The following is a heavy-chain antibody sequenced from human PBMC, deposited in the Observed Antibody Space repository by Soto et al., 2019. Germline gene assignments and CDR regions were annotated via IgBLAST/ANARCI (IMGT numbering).Heavy chain of an antibody. CDR1: GFTFDHYA. CDR3: AKGGANYYGSGGWDY. J-gene: IGHJ4*02. Sequence: GGSLRLSCAASGFTFDHYAMHWVRQAPGKGLEWVSGISGNSGSIGYADSVKGRFTISRDNAKNSLYLQMNSLRAEDTALYYCAKGGANYYGSGGWDYWGQGTPVTVSS. D-gene: IGHD3-10*01. V-gene: IGHV3-9*01. CDR2: ISGNSGSI.